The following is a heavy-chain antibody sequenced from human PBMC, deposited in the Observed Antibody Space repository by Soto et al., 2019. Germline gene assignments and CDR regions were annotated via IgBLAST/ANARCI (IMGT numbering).Heavy chain of an antibody. Sequence: QVQLVQSGAEVKKPGASVKVSCKTSGYTFTSYAISWVRQAPGQGLEWMGWISAYNGNTHYAQKLQGRVTMTTDTSTSTAYMELRSLRSDDTAVYYCASVLAAAGPLDDWGQGTLVTVSS. J-gene: IGHJ4*02. D-gene: IGHD6-13*01. V-gene: IGHV1-18*01. CDR3: ASVLAAAGPLDD. CDR1: GYTFTSYA. CDR2: ISAYNGNT.